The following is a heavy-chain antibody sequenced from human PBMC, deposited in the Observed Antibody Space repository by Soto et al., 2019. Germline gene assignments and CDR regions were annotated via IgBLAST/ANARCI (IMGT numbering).Heavy chain of an antibody. CDR2: INHSGST. CDR1: GGSFSGYY. J-gene: IGHJ4*02. CDR3: AGKPNALSYFDY. V-gene: IGHV4-34*01. Sequence: PSETLSLTCAVFGGSFSGYYWSWIRQPPGKGLEWIGEINHSGSTNYNPSLKSRVTISVDTSKNQFSLKLSSVTAADTAVYFCAGKPNALSYFDYWGQGALVTVSS. D-gene: IGHD2-8*01.